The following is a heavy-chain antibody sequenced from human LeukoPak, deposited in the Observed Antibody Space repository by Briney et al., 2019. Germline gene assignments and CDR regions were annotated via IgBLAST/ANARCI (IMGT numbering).Heavy chain of an antibody. V-gene: IGHV1-8*01. J-gene: IGHJ4*02. CDR1: GYTFTSYD. CDR3: ARGRETYYDILTGYYDY. Sequence: ASVKVSCKASGYTFTSYDINWVRQATGQGLEWMGWMNPNSGNTGYAQKSQGRVTMTRNTSISTAYMELSSLRSVDTAVYYCARGRETYYDILTGYYDYWGQGTLVTVSS. CDR2: MNPNSGNT. D-gene: IGHD3-9*01.